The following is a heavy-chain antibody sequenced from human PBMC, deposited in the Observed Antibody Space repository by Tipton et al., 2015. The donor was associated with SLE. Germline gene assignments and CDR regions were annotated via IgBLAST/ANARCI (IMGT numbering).Heavy chain of an antibody. Sequence: FTFSRDNSKNTLYLQMNSLRAEDTAVYYCARVLGSYYGMDVWGQGTTVTVSS. V-gene: IGHV3-30*01. CDR3: ARVLGSYYGMDV. J-gene: IGHJ6*02.